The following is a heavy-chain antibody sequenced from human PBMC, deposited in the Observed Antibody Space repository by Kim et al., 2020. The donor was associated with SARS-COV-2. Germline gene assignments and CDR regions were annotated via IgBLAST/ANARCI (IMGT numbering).Heavy chain of an antibody. Sequence: ASVKVSCKASGYTFTSYYMHWVRQAPGQGLEWMGIINPSGGSTSYAQKFQGRVTMTRDTSTSTVYMELSSLRSEDTAVYYCARDFESHRRADPTHYVWGSYRLLGTGLNHWGQGTLVTVSS. J-gene: IGHJ4*02. V-gene: IGHV1-46*01. CDR1: GYTFTSYY. CDR2: INPSGGST. D-gene: IGHD3-16*02. CDR3: ARDFESHRRADPTHYVWGSYRLLGTGLNH.